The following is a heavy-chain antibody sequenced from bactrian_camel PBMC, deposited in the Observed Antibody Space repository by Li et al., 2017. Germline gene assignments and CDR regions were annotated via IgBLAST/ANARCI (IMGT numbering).Heavy chain of an antibody. J-gene: IGHJ4*01. D-gene: IGHD4*01. V-gene: IGHV3S40*01. CDR3: AASRLGSTINWRQERRYGY. CDR2: ICGSGYT. Sequence: VQLVESGGGSVQAGGSLRLSCTYTRRPNYVTWFRQGPGKEREGVAAICGSGYTDYAGSVAGRFTVSKDNANNTVNLMMNSLKPEDTAMYYCAASRLGSTINWRQERRYGYWGQGTQVTVS. CDR1: TRRPNY.